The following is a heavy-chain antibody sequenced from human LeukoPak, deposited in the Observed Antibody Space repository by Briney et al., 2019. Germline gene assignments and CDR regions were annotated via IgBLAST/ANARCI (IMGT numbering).Heavy chain of an antibody. CDR2: IHTSGDT. V-gene: IGHV3-53*01. D-gene: IGHD4-17*01. J-gene: IGHJ5*02. CDR1: GLTGSHNY. CDR3: IVFGDSNH. Sequence: GGSLRLSCAASGLTGSHNYVSWVRQAPGKGLEWVSAIHTSGDTCYADSVKGRFTISRDTSKNTLYLQINSLRVEDTAVYYCIVFGDSNHWGQGTLVTVPS.